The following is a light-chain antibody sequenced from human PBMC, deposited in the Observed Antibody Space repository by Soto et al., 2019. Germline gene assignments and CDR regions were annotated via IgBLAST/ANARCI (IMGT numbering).Light chain of an antibody. CDR1: QSVRND. Sequence: EIVLTQSPATLSLSPGERATLSCRASQSVRNDLVWYHQKPGQAPRVLIYSASNRATGIPARFSGSGSGTDFTLTISSLEPEDFAVDYCQQRTNCPPTFGGGTKVEMK. J-gene: IGKJ4*01. CDR2: SAS. CDR3: QQRTNCPPT. V-gene: IGKV3-11*01.